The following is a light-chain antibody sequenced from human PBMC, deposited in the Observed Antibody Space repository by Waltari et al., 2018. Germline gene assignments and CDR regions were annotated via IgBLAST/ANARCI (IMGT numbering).Light chain of an antibody. Sequence: QSVLTQAPSVSGAPGQRVTISCTGSSSNIGAGYDVHWYQQLPGTAPRLLIYCNNTRPSGVPDRFSGSKSGASASLAITGLQAEDEADYYCQSYDSSLSSYVFGTGTKVTVL. CDR1: SSNIGAGYD. CDR3: QSYDSSLSSYV. V-gene: IGLV1-40*01. J-gene: IGLJ1*01. CDR2: CNN.